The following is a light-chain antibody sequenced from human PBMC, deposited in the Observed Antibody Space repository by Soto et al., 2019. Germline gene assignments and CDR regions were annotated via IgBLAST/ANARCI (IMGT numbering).Light chain of an antibody. Sequence: EIVMTQSPATLSVSPGERATLSCRASQSVSSNLAWYQQKPGQAPRLLIYGASTRATGIPARFSGSGSGTEFTLTISNLQSEDFAVYYCQQYNNWPLLTFGGGTKVEIK. CDR3: QQYNNWPLLT. CDR1: QSVSSN. CDR2: GAS. J-gene: IGKJ4*01. V-gene: IGKV3D-15*01.